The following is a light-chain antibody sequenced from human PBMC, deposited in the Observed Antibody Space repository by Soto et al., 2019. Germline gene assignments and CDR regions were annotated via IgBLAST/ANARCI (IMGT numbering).Light chain of an antibody. V-gene: IGLV1-47*01. Sequence: QSVLTQPPSASGTPGQRVTISCSGSSSNIGGNYVYWYQQLPGTAPKLLIYRNNQRPSGVPDRFSGSKSGTSASLAISGLRSEDEADYYCAAWDDSSWVFGGGTKLTVL. J-gene: IGLJ3*02. CDR3: AAWDDSSWV. CDR2: RNN. CDR1: SSNIGGNY.